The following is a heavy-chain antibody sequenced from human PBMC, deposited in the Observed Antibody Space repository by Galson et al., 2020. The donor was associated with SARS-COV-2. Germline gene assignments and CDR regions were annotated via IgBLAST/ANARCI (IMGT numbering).Heavy chain of an antibody. J-gene: IGHJ4*02. Sequence: GESLKISCAASGFTFSSYEMNWVRQAPGKGLEWVSYISSSGSTIYYADSVKGRFTISRDNAKNSLYLQMNSLRAEDTAVYYCARDWTECSSTSCWGWYFDYWGQGTLVTVSS. D-gene: IGHD2-2*01. CDR2: ISSSGSTI. CDR3: ARDWTECSSTSCWGWYFDY. CDR1: GFTFSSYE. V-gene: IGHV3-48*03.